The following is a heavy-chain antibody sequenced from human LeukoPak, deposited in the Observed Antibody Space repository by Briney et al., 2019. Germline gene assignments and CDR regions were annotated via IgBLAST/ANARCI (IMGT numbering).Heavy chain of an antibody. CDR1: GYTLTELS. CDR3: ATVTYYDSSGYDY. D-gene: IGHD3-22*01. J-gene: IGHJ4*02. Sequence: ASVKVSCKVSGYTLTELSMHWARQAPGKGLEWMGGFDPEDGETIYAQKFQGRVTITEDTSTETAYMELSSLRSEDTAVYYCATVTYYDSSGYDYWGQGTLVTVSS. V-gene: IGHV1-24*01. CDR2: FDPEDGET.